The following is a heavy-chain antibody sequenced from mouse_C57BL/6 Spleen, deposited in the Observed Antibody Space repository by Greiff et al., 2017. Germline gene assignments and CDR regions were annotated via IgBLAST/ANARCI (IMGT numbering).Heavy chain of an antibody. CDR3: AREGGSFAY. D-gene: IGHD1-1*01. CDR1: GYSFTGYY. Sequence: VQLQQSGPELVKPGASVKISCKASGYSFTGYYMNWVKQSPEKSLEWIGEINPSTGGTTYNQKFKAKATLTVDKSSSTAYMQLKSLTSEDSAVYYCAREGGSFAYWGQGTLVTVSA. J-gene: IGHJ3*01. CDR2: INPSTGGT. V-gene: IGHV1-42*01.